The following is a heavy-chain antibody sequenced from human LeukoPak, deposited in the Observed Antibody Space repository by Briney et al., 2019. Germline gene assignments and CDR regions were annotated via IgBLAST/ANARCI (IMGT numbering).Heavy chain of an antibody. D-gene: IGHD3-22*01. CDR1: GYTFTSYG. Sequence: ASVKVSCKASGYTFTSYGIGWVRQAPGQGLEWVGWISAYNGNTNYAQKLQGRVTMTTDTSTSTAYMELRSLRSDDTAVYYCARAVPLYYYDSSGSYYFDYWGQGTLVTVSS. J-gene: IGHJ4*02. CDR3: ARAVPLYYYDSSGSYYFDY. V-gene: IGHV1-18*01. CDR2: ISAYNGNT.